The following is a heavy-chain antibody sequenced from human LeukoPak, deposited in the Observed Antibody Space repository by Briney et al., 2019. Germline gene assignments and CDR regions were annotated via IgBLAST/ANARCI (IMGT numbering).Heavy chain of an antibody. CDR1: GYTLTELS. V-gene: IGHV1-24*01. CDR3: AWGYGSGSYLRFDY. D-gene: IGHD3-10*01. J-gene: IGHJ4*02. CDR2: FDPEDGET. Sequence: GASVKVSCKVSGYTLTELSMHWVRQAPGKGLEWMGGFDPEDGETIYAQKFQGRVTMTEDTSTDTAYMELSSLRSEDTAVYYCAWGYGSGSYLRFDYWGQGTLVTVS.